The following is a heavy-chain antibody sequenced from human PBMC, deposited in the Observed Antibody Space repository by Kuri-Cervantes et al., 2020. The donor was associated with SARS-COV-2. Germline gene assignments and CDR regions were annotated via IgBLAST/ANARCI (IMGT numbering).Heavy chain of an antibody. Sequence: ASVKVSCKASGYTFTGYYMHWVRQAPGRGLEWMGWINPNSGGTNYAQKFQGRVTMTRDTPISTAYMELSRLRSDDTAVYYCARASSIVVVPAAPFDYWGQGTLVTVSS. CDR2: INPNSGGT. V-gene: IGHV1-2*02. D-gene: IGHD2-2*01. CDR3: ARASSIVVVPAAPFDY. CDR1: GYTFTGYY. J-gene: IGHJ4*02.